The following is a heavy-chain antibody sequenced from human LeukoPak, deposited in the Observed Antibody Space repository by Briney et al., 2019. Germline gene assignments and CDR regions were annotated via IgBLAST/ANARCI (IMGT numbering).Heavy chain of an antibody. J-gene: IGHJ4*02. CDR1: GFTVSSNY. D-gene: IGHD3-3*01. CDR2: ISGSGGST. CDR3: AKDLPRFLEWLPPPN. Sequence: GGSLRLSCAASGFTVSSNYMSWVRQAPGKGLEWVSAISGSGGSTYYADSVKGRFTISRDNSKNTLYLQMNSLRAEDTAVYYCAKDLPRFLEWLPPPNWGQGTLVTVSS. V-gene: IGHV3-23*01.